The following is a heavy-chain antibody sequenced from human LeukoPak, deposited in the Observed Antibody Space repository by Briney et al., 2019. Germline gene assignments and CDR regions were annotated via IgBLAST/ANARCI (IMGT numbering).Heavy chain of an antibody. V-gene: IGHV1-2*06. CDR2: INPNSGDP. Sequence: ASVKVSCKTSGYTFTDSYIHWVRQAPGQGLEWMGRINPNSGDPNYPQKFQGRVTMTRDTSVSTAYMEMSSLTSDDTAVYYCARSARHCNNGVCFTDYYIDLWGKGTTVIVSS. CDR3: ARSARHCNNGVCFTDYYIDL. J-gene: IGHJ6*03. CDR1: GYTFTDSY. D-gene: IGHD2-8*01.